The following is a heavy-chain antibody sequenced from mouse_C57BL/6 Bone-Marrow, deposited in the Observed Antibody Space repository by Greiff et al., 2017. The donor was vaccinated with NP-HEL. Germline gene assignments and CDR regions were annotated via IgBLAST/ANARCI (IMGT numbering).Heavy chain of an antibody. J-gene: IGHJ2*01. Sequence: VQLQQSGPELVKPGASVKISCKASGYSFTGYYIHWVKQSHGNILDWIGYIYPYNGVSSYNQKFKGKATLTVDKSSSTAYMELRSLTSEDSAVYYCARTPYYYGSSPLDYWGQGTTLTVSS. D-gene: IGHD1-1*01. V-gene: IGHV1-31*01. CDR2: IYPYNGVS. CDR1: GYSFTGYY. CDR3: ARTPYYYGSSPLDY.